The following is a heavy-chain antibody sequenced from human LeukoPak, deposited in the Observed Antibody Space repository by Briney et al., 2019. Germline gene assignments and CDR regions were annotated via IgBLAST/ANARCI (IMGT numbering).Heavy chain of an antibody. J-gene: IGHJ5*02. V-gene: IGHV1-8*01. CDR1: GYTFTSYD. D-gene: IGHD5-24*01. CDR2: MNPNSGNT. Sequence: ASVKVSCKASGYTFTSYDNNWVRQATGQGLEWMGWMNPNSGNTGYAQKFQGRVTMTRNTSISTAYMELSSLRSEDTAVYYCARRSGRWLQQKNWFDPWGQGTLVTVSS. CDR3: ARRSGRWLQQKNWFDP.